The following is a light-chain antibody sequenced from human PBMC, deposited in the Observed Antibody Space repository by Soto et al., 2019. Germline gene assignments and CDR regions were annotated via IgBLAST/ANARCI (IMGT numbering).Light chain of an antibody. J-gene: IGLJ3*02. CDR1: SSNIGADFG. V-gene: IGLV1-40*01. CDR3: QSYDTSLSGGV. CDR2: VNT. Sequence: QSVLTQPPSVSGAPGQTITISCTGSSSNIGADFGVHWYQQLPGAAPKLVIFVNTNRPSGVPDRFSGSKSGTSASLAITGLQAEDEADYYCQSYDTSLSGGVFGGGTKVTVL.